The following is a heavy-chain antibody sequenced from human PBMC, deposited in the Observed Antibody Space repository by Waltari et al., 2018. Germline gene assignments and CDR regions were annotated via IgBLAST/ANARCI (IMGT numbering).Heavy chain of an antibody. V-gene: IGHV3-48*01. CDR1: GFTFSSYS. J-gene: IGHJ6*02. D-gene: IGHD1-26*01. CDR2: ISSSSSTI. CDR3: ARPREDSGSYSIIPYYYYYGMDV. Sequence: EVQLVESGGGLVQPGGSLRLSCAASGFTFSSYSMNWVRQAPGKGLEWVSYISSSSSTIYYADSVNGRFTISRDNAKNSLYLQMNSLRAEDTAVYYCARPREDSGSYSIIPYYYYYGMDVWGQGTTVTVSS.